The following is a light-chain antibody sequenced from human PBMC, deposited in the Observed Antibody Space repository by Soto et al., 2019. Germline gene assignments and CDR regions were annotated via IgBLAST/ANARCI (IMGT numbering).Light chain of an antibody. CDR2: DAS. CDR3: QQYNSWLT. CDR1: QSVSNF. Sequence: EIVLTQSPATLSLSPGERATLTCRASQSVSNFLAWYQHKPGQAPRLLIYDASIRAAGVPARFSGSGSGTEFSLTISSLQSEDFAIYYCQQYNSWLTFGGGTKVDIK. J-gene: IGKJ4*01. V-gene: IGKV3D-15*01.